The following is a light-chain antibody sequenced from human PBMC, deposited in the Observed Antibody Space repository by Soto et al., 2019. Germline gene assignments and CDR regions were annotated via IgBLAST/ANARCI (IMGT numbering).Light chain of an antibody. CDR3: QQYNTYPLT. CDR2: KAS. V-gene: IGKV1-5*03. J-gene: IGKJ4*01. Sequence: DIHMTQSPSTLSASVGDSVTITCRASQTIRRWLAWYQQKPGKAPNLLIYKASSLESGVPSRFSGSGSGTEFTLTISSLQPDDFAIYYCQQYNTYPLTFGGGTKVEIK. CDR1: QTIRRW.